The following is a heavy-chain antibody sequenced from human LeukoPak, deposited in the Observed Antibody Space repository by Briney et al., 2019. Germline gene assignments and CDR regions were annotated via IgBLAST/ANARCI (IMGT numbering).Heavy chain of an antibody. CDR1: GXXVXXKY. CDR2: IXSXXSX. V-gene: IGHV3-66*01. CDR3: ARDRLGYCNNGXCYRGLNAHDAFDI. D-gene: IGHD2-8*01. Sequence: GGSLRLSCAASGXXVXXKYXXWXXXAPGXGLXXVXXIXSXXSXXYPXPXKGRFTISRXNSKNTLFLQMNSLRAEDTAVYYCARDRLGYCNNGXCYRGLNAHDAFDIWGQGTMVNVSS. J-gene: IGHJ3*02.